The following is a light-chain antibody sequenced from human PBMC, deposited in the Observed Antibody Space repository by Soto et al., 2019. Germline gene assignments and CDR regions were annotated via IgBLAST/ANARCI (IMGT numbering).Light chain of an antibody. J-gene: IGKJ1*01. Sequence: IVMTQSPATLSVSPGERVTLSCRASESINRNLARYQQKPGQAPRLLMYDASTRATGIPDRFSGSGSGTDFTLIISRLEPEDFAVYYCQQYGDSLLTFGQGTKVDNK. CDR2: DAS. V-gene: IGKV3D-15*02. CDR1: ESINRN. CDR3: QQYGDSLLT.